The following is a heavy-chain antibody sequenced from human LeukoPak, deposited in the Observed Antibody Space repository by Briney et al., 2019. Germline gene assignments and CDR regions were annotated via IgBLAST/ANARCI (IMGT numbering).Heavy chain of an antibody. V-gene: IGHV3-21*04. Sequence: GGSLRLSCAASGFTFSSYSMNWVRQAPGKGLEWVSSISSSSSYIYYADSVKGRFTISRDNSKNTLYLQMNSLRAEDTAVYYCAKDSTIFGVVTNFDYWGQGTLVTVSS. CDR1: GFTFSSYS. J-gene: IGHJ4*02. CDR2: ISSSSSYI. CDR3: AKDSTIFGVVTNFDY. D-gene: IGHD3-3*01.